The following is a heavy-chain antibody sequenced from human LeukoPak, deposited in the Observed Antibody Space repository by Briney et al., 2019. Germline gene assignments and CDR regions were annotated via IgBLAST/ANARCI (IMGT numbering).Heavy chain of an antibody. J-gene: IGHJ4*02. V-gene: IGHV3-15*01. CDR2: IKTKTDGGTP. Sequence: GGSLRLPCAASGFTLSSAWMSWVRQAPGKGLEWVGRIKTKTDGGTPDYAAPVKGRFTISRDDSKNTLYLQMNSLKTEDTAVYYCTTYRVGEQWLIPNYWGEGTLVTVSS. D-gene: IGHD6-19*01. CDR3: TTYRVGEQWLIPNY. CDR1: GFTLSSAW.